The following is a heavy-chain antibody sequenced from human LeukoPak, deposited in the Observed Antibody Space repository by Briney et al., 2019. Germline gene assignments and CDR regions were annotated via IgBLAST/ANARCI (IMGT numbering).Heavy chain of an antibody. CDR3: ASTGVGASSSDFDY. J-gene: IGHJ4*02. D-gene: IGHD1-26*01. CDR1: GGSISSGGYS. CDR2: IYHSGST. Sequence: PSETLSLTCAVSGGSISSGGYSWSWIRQPPGKGLEWIGYIYHSGSTYYNPSLKSRLTISVDRSKNQFSLKPSSVTAADTAIYYCASTGVGASSSDFDYWGQGTQVTVSS. V-gene: IGHV4-30-2*01.